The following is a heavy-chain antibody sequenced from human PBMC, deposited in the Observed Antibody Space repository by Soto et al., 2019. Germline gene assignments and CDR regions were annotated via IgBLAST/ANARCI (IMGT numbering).Heavy chain of an antibody. CDR3: VTLFRVPDAFDI. V-gene: IGHV3-74*01. J-gene: IGHJ3*02. D-gene: IGHD1-1*01. CDR2: IYNDGSKT. Sequence: GGSLRLSCAASGFTFTTSWMHWVRQAPGKGLLWVARIYNDGSKTSYADSVKGRFTISRDNAKNTVYLQMNSLRAEDTAVYYCVTLFRVPDAFDIWGQGTMVTVSS. CDR1: GFTFTTSW.